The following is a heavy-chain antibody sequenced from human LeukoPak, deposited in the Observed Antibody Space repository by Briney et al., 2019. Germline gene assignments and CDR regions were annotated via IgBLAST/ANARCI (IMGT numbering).Heavy chain of an antibody. Sequence: SETLSLTCTVSGGSISSYYWSWIRQPPGKGLEWIGYIYYSGSTNYNPSLKSRITISVDTSKNQFSLKLSSVTAADTAVYYCAKQYYYDSSGYYSTGYYYGMDVWGQGTTVTVSS. V-gene: IGHV4-59*01. D-gene: IGHD3-22*01. CDR2: IYYSGST. CDR1: GGSISSYY. J-gene: IGHJ6*02. CDR3: AKQYYYDSSGYYSTGYYYGMDV.